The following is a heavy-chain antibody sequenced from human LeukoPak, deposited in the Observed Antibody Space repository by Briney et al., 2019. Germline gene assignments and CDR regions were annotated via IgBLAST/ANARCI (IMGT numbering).Heavy chain of an antibody. CDR1: GFSLSTPGVG. J-gene: IGHJ6*02. D-gene: IGHD3-10*01. V-gene: IGHV2-5*01. CDR2: IFWNDDK. CDR3: AHTTAWFGECPYAMDV. Sequence: SGPTLVNPAQTLTLTCTFSGFSLSTPGVGVGWIRQPPGKALEWLALIFWNDDKRYSPSLKRRLTFTKDTSKNQVVLTMINMDPVDTATYYCAHTTAWFGECPYAMDVWGQGTTVSVSS.